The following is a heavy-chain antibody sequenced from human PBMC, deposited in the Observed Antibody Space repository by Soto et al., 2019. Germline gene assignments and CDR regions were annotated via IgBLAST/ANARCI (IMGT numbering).Heavy chain of an antibody. CDR1: GDMFTNFA. V-gene: IGHV1-69*10. Sequence: GASVKVSCKTSGDMFTNFAISWVRQAPGQGLEWMGGIIPLHDSVSYAQKSQGRVIITADKFTGTAYMELSSLTSEDTATYFCAASTFHDGVTDYFHLDYWGQGTPVTVSS. D-gene: IGHD2-21*02. CDR3: AASTFHDGVTDYFHLDY. CDR2: IIPLHDSV. J-gene: IGHJ4*02.